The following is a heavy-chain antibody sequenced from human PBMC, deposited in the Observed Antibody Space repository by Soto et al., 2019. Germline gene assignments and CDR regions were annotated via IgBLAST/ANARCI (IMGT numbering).Heavy chain of an antibody. D-gene: IGHD1-1*01. CDR1: GFNFDDYG. CDR2: ISSSSSTI. CDR3: ARIRPYNPRPFDY. Sequence: GGSLRLSCAASGFNFDDYGMSWVRQAPGKGPEWVSGISSSSSTIYYADSVKGRFTISRDNAKNSLYLQMNSLRAEDTAVYYCARIRPYNPRPFDYWGQGTLVTVSS. J-gene: IGHJ4*02. V-gene: IGHV3-48*01.